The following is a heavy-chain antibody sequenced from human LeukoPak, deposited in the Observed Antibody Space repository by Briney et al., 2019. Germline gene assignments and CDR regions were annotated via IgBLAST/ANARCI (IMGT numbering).Heavy chain of an antibody. CDR3: AKDPTDFDSSGQTYFDY. CDR1: GFTVSSNY. D-gene: IGHD3-22*01. J-gene: IGHJ4*02. V-gene: IGHV3-66*01. Sequence: PGGSLRLSCAASGFTVSSNYMSWVRQAPGRGLEWVSVIYSGGNTYYADSVKGRFTISRDNSKNSLYLQMNSLRAEDTAVYYCAKDPTDFDSSGQTYFDYWGQGTLVTVSS. CDR2: IYSGGNT.